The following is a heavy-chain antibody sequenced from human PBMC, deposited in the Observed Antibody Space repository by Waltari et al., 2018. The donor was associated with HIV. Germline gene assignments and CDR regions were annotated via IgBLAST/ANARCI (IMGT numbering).Heavy chain of an antibody. V-gene: IGHV3-30*01. Sequence: QVHLVESGGGLVQPGGFLRLFCAGSGLIFKDFAIHWVRQAPGKGLEWVAVISRDGSSKYYADSVQGRFTISRDNSKNSLHLHMNSLRPKDTAVYYCAREGIVAAPFDFWGLGTLVTVSS. CDR2: ISRDGSSK. D-gene: IGHD2-15*01. J-gene: IGHJ4*02. CDR1: GLIFKDFA. CDR3: AREGIVAAPFDF.